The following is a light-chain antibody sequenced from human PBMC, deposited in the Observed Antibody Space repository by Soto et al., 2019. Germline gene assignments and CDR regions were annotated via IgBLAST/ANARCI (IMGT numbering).Light chain of an antibody. CDR2: AAS. J-gene: IGKJ1*01. CDR3: QQSYSTPWT. V-gene: IGKV1-39*01. CDR1: QSMSSY. Sequence: DIQMTQSPSSLSASVGDRVTITCRASQSMSSYLNWYQQKPGKAPKVLIYAASSLQSGVPSRFSGSGSGTDFTLTISSLQPEDFATYYCQQSYSTPWTFGQGTKVEIK.